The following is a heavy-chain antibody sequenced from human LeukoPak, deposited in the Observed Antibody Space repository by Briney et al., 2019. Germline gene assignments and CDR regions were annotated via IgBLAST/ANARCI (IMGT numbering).Heavy chain of an antibody. CDR1: GGSISSHY. CDR2: IYYSGST. J-gene: IGHJ4*02. Sequence: SETLSLTCTVSGGSISSHYWSWIRQPPGKGLEGIGYIYYSGSTNYNPSLKSRVTMSADTSKNQFSLKLSSVTAADTAVYYCARGGWSLDFWGRGTLVTISS. CDR3: ARGGWSLDF. D-gene: IGHD6-19*01. V-gene: IGHV4-59*11.